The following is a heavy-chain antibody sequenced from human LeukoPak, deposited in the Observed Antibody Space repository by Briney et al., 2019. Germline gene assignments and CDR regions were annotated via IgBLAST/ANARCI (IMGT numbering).Heavy chain of an antibody. Sequence: SETLSLTRTVSGGSISGFFWSWIRQPPGKGLEWIGYIYNNETAKYNPSLRSRVSISSDTSKNHFSLKMSSMAAADTAVYYCVRETAQYNFGYHAFDLWGQGTMVTVSS. CDR1: GGSISGFF. V-gene: IGHV4-59*01. CDR2: IYNNETA. CDR3: VRETAQYNFGYHAFDL. D-gene: IGHD5-18*01. J-gene: IGHJ3*01.